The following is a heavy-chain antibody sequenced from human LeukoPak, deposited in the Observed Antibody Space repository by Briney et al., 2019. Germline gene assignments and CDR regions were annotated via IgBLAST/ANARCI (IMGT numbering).Heavy chain of an antibody. D-gene: IGHD3-22*01. CDR2: IYHSGST. V-gene: IGHV4-38-2*02. CDR1: SYSISSGYY. Sequence: PSETLSLTCTVSSYSISSGYYWGWIRQPPGKGLEWIGSIYHSGSTYYNPSLKSRVTISVDTSKNQFSLKLSSVTAADTAVYYCARAGLDSSGYYLGRDDAFDIWGQGTMVTVSS. CDR3: ARAGLDSSGYYLGRDDAFDI. J-gene: IGHJ3*02.